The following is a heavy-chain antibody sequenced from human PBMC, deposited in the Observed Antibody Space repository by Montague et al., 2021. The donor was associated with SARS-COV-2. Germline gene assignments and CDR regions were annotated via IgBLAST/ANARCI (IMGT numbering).Heavy chain of an antibody. V-gene: IGHV4-4*02. CDR1: GDSISTDNW. J-gene: IGHJ4*02. D-gene: IGHD3-22*01. CDR3: ARGTKRVFTYDYDSSGYASDY. Sequence: SETLSLTCVVSGDSISTDNWWTWVRLPPGKGLEWVGEIYYTGSTKYKPSLKSRVSMSVDTSKNQFSLKLSSVTAADTAVYYCARGTKRVFTYDYDSSGYASDYWGQGTLVTVSS. CDR2: IYYTGST.